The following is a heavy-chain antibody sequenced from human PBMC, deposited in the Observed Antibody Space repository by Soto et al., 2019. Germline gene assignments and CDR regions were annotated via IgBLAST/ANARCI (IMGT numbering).Heavy chain of an antibody. CDR2: IYYSGTT. CDR1: GASISTSSYY. D-gene: IGHD1-7*01. J-gene: IGHJ4*02. V-gene: IGHV4-39*01. Sequence: SETLSLTCTVSGASISTSSYYWAWIRQPPGKGLEWIGSIYYSGTTHHNPSLQSRVTMSIDTSKNQFSLRLNSVTESVTAADTAVYYCARHTPPPNWNSRGPFDYWGQGILVTVSS. CDR3: ARHTPPPNWNSRGPFDY.